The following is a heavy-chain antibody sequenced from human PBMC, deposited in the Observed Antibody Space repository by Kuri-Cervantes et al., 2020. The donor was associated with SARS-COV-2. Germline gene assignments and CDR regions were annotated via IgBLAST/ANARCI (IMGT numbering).Heavy chain of an antibody. Sequence: GESLKISCAASGFTFDDYAMHWVRQAPGKGLEWVSLISWDGGSTYYADSVKGRFTISRDNSKNSLYLQMNSLRAEDTAVYYCARDYDDYGDTDAFDIWGQGTMVTVSS. CDR2: ISWDGGST. D-gene: IGHD4-17*01. CDR1: GFTFDDYA. J-gene: IGHJ3*02. V-gene: IGHV3-43D*04. CDR3: ARDYDDYGDTDAFDI.